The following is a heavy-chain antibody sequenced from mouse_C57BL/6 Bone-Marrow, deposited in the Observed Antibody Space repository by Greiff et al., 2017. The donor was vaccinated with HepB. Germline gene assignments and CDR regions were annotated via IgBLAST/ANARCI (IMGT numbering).Heavy chain of an antibody. CDR3: AKRGWYYAMDY. V-gene: IGHV2-5*01. D-gene: IGHD1-1*02. Sequence: VQGVESGPGLVQPSQSLSITCTVSGFSLTSYGVHWVRQSPGKGLEWLGVIWRGGSTDYNAAFMSRMSITKDNSKNQVFCKMNSMQADDTAIYYRAKRGWYYAMDYWGQGTSVTVSS. J-gene: IGHJ4*01. CDR1: GFSLTSYG. CDR2: IWRGGST.